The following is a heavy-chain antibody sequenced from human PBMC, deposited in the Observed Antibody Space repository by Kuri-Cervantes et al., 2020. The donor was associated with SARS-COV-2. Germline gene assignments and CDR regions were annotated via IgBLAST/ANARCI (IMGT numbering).Heavy chain of an antibody. CDR2: INSDGSST. Sequence: GESLKISCAASGFTFSSYWMHWVRQAPGKGLVWVSRINSDGSSTSYADCVKGRFTISRDNAKNTLYLQMNSLRAEDTAVYYCARASLDLTIFGVAYDAFDIWGQGTMVTVSS. V-gene: IGHV3-74*01. D-gene: IGHD3-3*01. J-gene: IGHJ3*02. CDR3: ARASLDLTIFGVAYDAFDI. CDR1: GFTFSSYW.